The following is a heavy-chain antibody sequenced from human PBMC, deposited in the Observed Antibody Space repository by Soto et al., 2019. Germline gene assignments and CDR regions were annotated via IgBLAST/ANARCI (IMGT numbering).Heavy chain of an antibody. V-gene: IGHV3-33*01. CDR2: IWYDGSNK. Sequence: PGGSLRLSCAASGFTFSSYGMHWVRQAPGKGLEWVAVIWYDGSNKYYADSVKGRFTISRDNSKNTLCLQMNSLRAEDTAVYYCARDRNSGWTFDYWGQGTLVTVSS. CDR1: GFTFSSYG. D-gene: IGHD6-19*01. J-gene: IGHJ4*02. CDR3: ARDRNSGWTFDY.